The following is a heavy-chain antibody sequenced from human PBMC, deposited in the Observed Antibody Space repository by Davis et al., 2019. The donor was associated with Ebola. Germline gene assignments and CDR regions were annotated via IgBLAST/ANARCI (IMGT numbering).Heavy chain of an antibody. V-gene: IGHV3-23*01. J-gene: IGHJ4*02. Sequence: GESLKISCAASGFTFSTYAMGWVRQAPGKGLEWVSDISSGGGAPYYADSVKGRFTVSRDNTESSLYLQMNSLRADDTAVYYCATGVYQFNDWGQGTLVTVSS. CDR3: ATGVYQFND. CDR2: ISSGGGAP. CDR1: GFTFSTYA. D-gene: IGHD2-2*01.